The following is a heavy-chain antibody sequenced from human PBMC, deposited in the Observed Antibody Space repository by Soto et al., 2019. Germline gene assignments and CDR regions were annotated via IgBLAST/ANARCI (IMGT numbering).Heavy chain of an antibody. CDR1: GGSISSYY. Sequence: SETLSLTCTVSGGSISSYYWSWIRQPPGKGLEWIGYIYYSGSTNYNPSLKSRVTISVDTSKNQFSLKLSSVTAADTAVYYCARGDTIFTIDVRGKGATVTVSS. CDR2: IYYSGST. CDR3: ARGDTIFTIDV. J-gene: IGHJ6*03. D-gene: IGHD3-9*01. V-gene: IGHV4-59*01.